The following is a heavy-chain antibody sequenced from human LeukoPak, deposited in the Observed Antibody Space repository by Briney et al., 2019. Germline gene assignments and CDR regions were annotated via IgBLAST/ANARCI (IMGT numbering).Heavy chain of an antibody. CDR1: GFTVSSNY. Sequence: GGSLRLSCAASGFTVSSNYMSWVRQAPGKGLEWVSTISRNRNYIYYAGSVKGRFAISRDDARNSLFLHMNSLRAEDSAVYFCTRDLSAGLPGGFDSWGQGTLVSVSS. V-gene: IGHV3-21*06. CDR3: TRDLSAGLPGGFDS. CDR2: ISRNRNYI. J-gene: IGHJ4*02. D-gene: IGHD3-10*01.